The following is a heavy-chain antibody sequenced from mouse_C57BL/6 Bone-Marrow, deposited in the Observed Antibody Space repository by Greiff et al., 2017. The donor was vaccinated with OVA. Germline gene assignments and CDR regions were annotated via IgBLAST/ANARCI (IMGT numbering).Heavy chain of an antibody. CDR1: GFTFSSYA. CDR2: ISSGGDYI. D-gene: IGHD5-1-1*01. J-gene: IGHJ4*01. V-gene: IGHV5-9-1*02. CDR3: TRQGQYAMDN. Sequence: EVKLMESGAGLVKPGGSLKLSCAASGFTFSSYAMSWVRQTPEQRLEWVAYISSGGDYIYYADTVKGRFTISRDNARHTLYLQMSSLKSEDTAKCYCTRQGQYAMDNWGQGTSDTVST.